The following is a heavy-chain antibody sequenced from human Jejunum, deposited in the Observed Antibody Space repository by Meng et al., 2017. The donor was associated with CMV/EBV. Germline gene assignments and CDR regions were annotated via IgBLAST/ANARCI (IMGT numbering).Heavy chain of an antibody. V-gene: IGHV4-39*07. D-gene: IGHD4-11*01. CDR2: ISYTGST. Sequence: SGGPFSSTSDRWGWVRQSPGKRLEWVGSISYTGSTYYNPSLERRLTISVDRSKNQFSLRLTTATAADAAVYYCVRVDTMTTFLLDSWGPGTLVTVSS. J-gene: IGHJ4*02. CDR3: VRVDTMTTFLLDS. CDR1: GGPFSSTSDR.